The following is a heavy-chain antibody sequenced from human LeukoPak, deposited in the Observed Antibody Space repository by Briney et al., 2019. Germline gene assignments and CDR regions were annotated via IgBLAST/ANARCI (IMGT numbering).Heavy chain of an antibody. Sequence: NPGGSLRLSCVVSGFTFSDYTINWVRQAPGKGLEWVSSISLSSDFIYYADSLQGRFTISRDNAKTSVYLQMNGLTADDTAVYYCARDSRSYHQGPNYYFSVDVWGRGTTVTVSS. V-gene: IGHV3-21*01. CDR3: ARDSRSYHQGPNYYFSVDV. CDR2: ISLSSDFI. D-gene: IGHD3-10*01. J-gene: IGHJ6*03. CDR1: GFTFSDYT.